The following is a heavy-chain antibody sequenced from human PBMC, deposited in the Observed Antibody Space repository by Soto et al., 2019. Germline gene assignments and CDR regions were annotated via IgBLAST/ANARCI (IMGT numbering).Heavy chain of an antibody. CDR3: AKVWVGGSNKPYFEY. D-gene: IGHD1-26*01. Sequence: QVQLVESGGGVVRPGRSLRLSCVASGFTFRDYGMHWVRQAPGKGLQWVAGISHHGLKEHYADSVKGRFTISRDNSKTTVYLQLNSLRGDDAAGYYCAKVWVGGSNKPYFEYCGQGTLVTVSS. CDR2: ISHHGLKE. J-gene: IGHJ4*02. V-gene: IGHV3-30*18. CDR1: GFTFRDYG.